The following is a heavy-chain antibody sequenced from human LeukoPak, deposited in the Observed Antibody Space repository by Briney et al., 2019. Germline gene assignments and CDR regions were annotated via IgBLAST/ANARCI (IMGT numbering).Heavy chain of an antibody. CDR1: GGSISTFY. V-gene: IGHV4-59*01. D-gene: IGHD2-15*01. CDR2: IYYSGST. J-gene: IGHJ6*02. Sequence: PSETLSLTCTVSGGSISTFYWGWIRQPPGKGLEWIGYIYYSGSTNYNPSLKSRLTISVGTSKNQFSMKLNSVTAADTAVYYCARDRDIGTYYYYYGMDVWGQGTTVTVSS. CDR3: ARDRDIGTYYYYYGMDV.